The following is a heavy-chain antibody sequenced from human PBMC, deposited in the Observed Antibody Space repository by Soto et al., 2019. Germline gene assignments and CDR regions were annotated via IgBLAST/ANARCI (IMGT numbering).Heavy chain of an antibody. CDR1: GYIFTNFG. Sequence: QVQLKQSGPEVRKPGASVRVSCKASGYIFTNFGISWVRQAPGQGLERMGWISGYNDNTHYAQKLQGRVSMTTDTSTGTAYMDLRSLRSDDTAIYYCVRDSSSWFYYYYGMDVWGQGTTVTVSS. V-gene: IGHV1-18*01. CDR3: VRDSSSWFYYYYGMDV. CDR2: ISGYNDNT. D-gene: IGHD6-13*01. J-gene: IGHJ6*02.